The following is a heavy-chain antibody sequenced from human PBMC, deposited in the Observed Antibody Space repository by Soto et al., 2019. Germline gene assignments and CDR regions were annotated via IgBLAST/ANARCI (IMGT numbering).Heavy chain of an antibody. J-gene: IGHJ4*02. Sequence: QVQLAQSGSELKKPGASVKVSCKASGYTFTSYAMNWVRQAPGQGLEWMGWINTNTGNPTYAQGFTGRFVFSLDTSVSTAYLQICSLKAEDTAVYYCARSATYYDILTGYYTPFDYWGQGTLVTVSS. CDR3: ARSATYYDILTGYYTPFDY. V-gene: IGHV7-4-1*01. D-gene: IGHD3-9*01. CDR1: GYTFTSYA. CDR2: INTNTGNP.